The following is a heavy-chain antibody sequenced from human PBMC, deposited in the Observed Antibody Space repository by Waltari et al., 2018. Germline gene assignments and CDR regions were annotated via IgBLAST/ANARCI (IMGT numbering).Heavy chain of an antibody. V-gene: IGHV4-59*01. CDR3: ARSRISSGYSSH. Sequence: QVQLQETGPGLVKPSENLSLTCTVSGGSISSYYWSWIRQPPGKGLEWIGYIYYSGSTNYRPSLKSRVTISVNTSKNQFSLKLVSVTAADTAVYYCARSRISSGYSSHWGQGTLVTVSS. D-gene: IGHD6-19*01. CDR1: GGSISSYY. CDR2: IYYSGST. J-gene: IGHJ4*02.